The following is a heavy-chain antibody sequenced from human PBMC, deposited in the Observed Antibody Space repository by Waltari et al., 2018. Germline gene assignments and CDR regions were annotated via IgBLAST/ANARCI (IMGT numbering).Heavy chain of an antibody. J-gene: IGHJ6*03. CDR3: ARGRLGDYYYYMDV. CDR2: INPISGGT. Sequence: QVQLVQSGAEVKKPGASVKGSCKASGYTFTGHSMHWVGQAPGQGLGWMGRINPISGGTNYAQKFQGRVTMTRDTSISTAYMELSRLRSDDTAVYYCARGRLGDYYYYMDVWGKGTTVTVSS. D-gene: IGHD7-27*01. CDR1: GYTFTGHS. V-gene: IGHV1-2*06.